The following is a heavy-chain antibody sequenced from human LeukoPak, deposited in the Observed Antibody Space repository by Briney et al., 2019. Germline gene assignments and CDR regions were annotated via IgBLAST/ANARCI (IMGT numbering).Heavy chain of an antibody. CDR1: GCTFNDYA. CDR2: ISWNSGSI. D-gene: IGHD5-24*01. Sequence: PGGSLRLSCAASGCTFNDYAMHWVRQAPGKGLEWVSGISWNSGSIGYADSVKGRFTISRDNAKNSLYLQMNSLRAEDTALYYCATRRDGYNLGFDYWGQGTLVTVSS. CDR3: ATRRDGYNLGFDY. V-gene: IGHV3-9*01. J-gene: IGHJ4*02.